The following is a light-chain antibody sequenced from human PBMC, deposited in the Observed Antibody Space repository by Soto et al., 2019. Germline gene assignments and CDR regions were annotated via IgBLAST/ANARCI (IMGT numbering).Light chain of an antibody. Sequence: QSLLTQPASVSGTPGRSIAISFTGTSSDVGGYNYVSWYQQHPGKAPKLMIYDVSNRPSGVSNRFSGSKSGNTASLTISGLQAEDEADYYCCSNKTRSTYVSGTGTKVTVL. CDR2: DVS. CDR1: SSDVGGYNY. CDR3: CSNKTRSTYV. V-gene: IGLV2-14*03. J-gene: IGLJ1*01.